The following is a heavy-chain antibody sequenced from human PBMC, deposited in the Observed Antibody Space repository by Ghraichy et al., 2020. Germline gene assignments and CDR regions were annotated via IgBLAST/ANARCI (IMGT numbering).Heavy chain of an antibody. CDR2: IYHTGSA. CDR1: GYTISRGYY. V-gene: IGHV4-38-2*01. CDR3: ARGNASIVLRSVKWVGAFDH. Sequence: SETLSLSCAVSGYTISRGYYWGWFRHPPGKGLEWIGNIYHTGSAYYNPSLNSRVTISVDTSKNQFSLKMTSVTAADTAVYFCARGNASIVLRSVKWVGAFDHWGQGTLFSVSS. D-gene: IGHD3-3*01. J-gene: IGHJ4*02.